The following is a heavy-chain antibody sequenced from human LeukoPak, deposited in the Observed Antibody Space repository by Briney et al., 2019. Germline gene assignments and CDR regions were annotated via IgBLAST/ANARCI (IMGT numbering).Heavy chain of an antibody. D-gene: IGHD3-3*01. V-gene: IGHV3-7*01. Sequence: QPGGSLRLSCTASGFTFSTYWMSWVRQPPGKGLEFVANINQDGSQIEYVDSVKGRFTISRDNAKNSLYLQMISLRAEDTAVYYCARWRGAQSEFEYWGQGTLVTVSS. CDR2: INQDGSQI. J-gene: IGHJ4*02. CDR1: GFTFSTYW. CDR3: ARWRGAQSEFEY.